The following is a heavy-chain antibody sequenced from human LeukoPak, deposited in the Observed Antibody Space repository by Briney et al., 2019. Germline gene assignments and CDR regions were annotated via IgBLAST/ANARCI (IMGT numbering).Heavy chain of an antibody. CDR2: INPSGGST. CDR3: ARTPRYCSSTSCSYAFDI. V-gene: IGHV1-46*01. D-gene: IGHD2-2*01. J-gene: IGHJ3*02. CDR1: GYTFTSYY. Sequence: GASVKVSCKASGYTFTSYYMHWVQQAPGQGLEWMGIINPSGGSTSYAQKFQGRVTMTRDMSTSTVYMELSSRRSEDTAVYYCARTPRYCSSTSCSYAFDIWGQGTMVTVSS.